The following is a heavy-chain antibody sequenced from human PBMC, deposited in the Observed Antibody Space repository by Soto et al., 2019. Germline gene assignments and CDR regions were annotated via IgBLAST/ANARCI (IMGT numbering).Heavy chain of an antibody. D-gene: IGHD2-2*01. CDR3: ARGIVPAAMPLGAEYFQH. J-gene: IGHJ1*01. Sequence: QVQLVQSGAEVKKPGSSVKVSCKASGGTFSSYAISWVRQAPGQGLEWMGGIIPIFGTANYAQKFQGRVTITADESTSTDYMEMSSLRSEDTAVYYCARGIVPAAMPLGAEYFQHWGQGTLVTVSS. CDR1: GGTFSSYA. V-gene: IGHV1-69*12. CDR2: IIPIFGTA.